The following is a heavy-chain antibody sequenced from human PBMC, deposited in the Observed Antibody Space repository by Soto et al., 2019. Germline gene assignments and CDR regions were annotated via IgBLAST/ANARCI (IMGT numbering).Heavy chain of an antibody. CDR3: ARDPRSYDILTGSDYYYGMDV. Sequence: GASVKVSCKASGGTFSSYAISWVRQAPGQGLEWMGGIIPIFGTANYAQKFQGRVTITADESTSTAYMELSSLRSEDTAVYYCARDPRSYDILTGSDYYYGMDVWGQGTTVTVS. V-gene: IGHV1-69*13. D-gene: IGHD3-9*01. J-gene: IGHJ6*02. CDR2: IIPIFGTA. CDR1: GGTFSSYA.